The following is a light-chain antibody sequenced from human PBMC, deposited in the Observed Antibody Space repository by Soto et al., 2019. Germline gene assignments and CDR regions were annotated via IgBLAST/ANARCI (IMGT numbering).Light chain of an antibody. CDR1: QSITSSF. Sequence: EIVLTQAPGIVSLSPGERASLSCWASQSITSSFLAWYQQKPGQAPRLLIYGASSRATGIPDRFSGTGSETDFTLTINRLEPEDFAVYYCQQYENSPITFGQGTRLEIK. V-gene: IGKV3-20*01. CDR3: QQYENSPIT. J-gene: IGKJ5*01. CDR2: GAS.